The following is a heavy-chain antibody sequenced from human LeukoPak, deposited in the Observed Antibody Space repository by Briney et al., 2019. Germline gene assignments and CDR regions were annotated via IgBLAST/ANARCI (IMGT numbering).Heavy chain of an antibody. CDR1: GGSISSSSYY. CDR2: IYYSGST. J-gene: IGHJ3*02. CDR3: ARVPLSLGAFDI. Sequence: SETLSLTCTVSGGSISSSSYYWGWIRQPPGKGLEWIGSIYYSGSTYYNPSLKSRVTISVDTSKNQFSLKLSSVTAADTAVYYCARVPLSLGAFDIWGQGTMVTVSS. D-gene: IGHD3-3*01. V-gene: IGHV4-39*07.